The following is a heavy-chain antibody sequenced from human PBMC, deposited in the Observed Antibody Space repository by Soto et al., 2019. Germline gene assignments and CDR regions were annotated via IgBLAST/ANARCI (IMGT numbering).Heavy chain of an antibody. D-gene: IGHD3-9*01. V-gene: IGHV1-3*01. CDR3: ARCLVSGTGYLFDY. Sequence: ASVKVSCKASGYTFASYAMHWVRQAPGQRLEWMGWINAGNGNTKYSQKFQGRVTITRDTSASTAYMELSSLRSEDTAVYYCARCLVSGTGYLFDYWGQGTLVTVSS. CDR1: GYTFASYA. J-gene: IGHJ4*02. CDR2: INAGNGNT.